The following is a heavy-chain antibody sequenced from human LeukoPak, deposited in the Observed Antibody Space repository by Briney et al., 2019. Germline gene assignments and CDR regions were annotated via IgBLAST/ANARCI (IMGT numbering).Heavy chain of an antibody. Sequence: ASVKVSRKASGYTFTSYGISWVRQAPGQGLEWMGWISAYNGNTNYAQKLQGRVTMTTDTSTSTAYMELKSLRSDDTAVYYCARGAVPGIAAAGKELVDYWGQGTLVTVSS. J-gene: IGHJ4*02. CDR1: GYTFTSYG. V-gene: IGHV1-18*01. CDR3: ARGAVPGIAAAGKELVDY. D-gene: IGHD6-13*01. CDR2: ISAYNGNT.